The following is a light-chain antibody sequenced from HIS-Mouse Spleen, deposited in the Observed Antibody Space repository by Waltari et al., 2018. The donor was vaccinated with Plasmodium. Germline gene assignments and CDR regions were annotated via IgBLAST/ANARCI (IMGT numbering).Light chain of an antibody. CDR2: GDS. CDR1: ALPKKY. Sequence: SYELTQPPSVSVSPGQTARITCSGDALPKKYAYWYQQKSGKATVLEFKGDSKRPSGIPERVAGASSWTMANWDISGAQVEDEADYYCYSTDSSGNHRVFGGGTKLTVL. J-gene: IGLJ3*02. V-gene: IGLV3-10*01. CDR3: YSTDSSGNHRV.